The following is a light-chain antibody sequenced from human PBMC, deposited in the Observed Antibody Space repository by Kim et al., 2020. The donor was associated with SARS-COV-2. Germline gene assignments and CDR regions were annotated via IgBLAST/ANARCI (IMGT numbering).Light chain of an antibody. V-gene: IGKV3-20*01. CDR1: QSVSSSY. Sequence: YPGERATLSGRASQSVSSSYLAWYQQKPGQAPRLLIYGASSRATGIPDRFSGSGSGTDFTLTISRLEPEDFAVYYCQQYGSSSWTFGQGTKVDIK. CDR2: GAS. J-gene: IGKJ1*01. CDR3: QQYGSSSWT.